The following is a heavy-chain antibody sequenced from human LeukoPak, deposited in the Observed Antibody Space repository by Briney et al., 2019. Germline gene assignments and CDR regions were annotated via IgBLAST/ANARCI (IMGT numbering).Heavy chain of an antibody. V-gene: IGHV3-7*04. CDR2: IKQDGSEK. D-gene: IGHD1-20*01. Sequence: GGSLTLTCAASGFTFSSYWRSWIRQPPGKGLEWVANIKQDGSEKYNVDSVRGRFTIARENANNSLYLQMNSLRAEDTAVYYCARARITGKRDAFDIWGRGTMVTVSS. CDR3: ARARITGKRDAFDI. CDR1: GFTFSSYW. J-gene: IGHJ3*02.